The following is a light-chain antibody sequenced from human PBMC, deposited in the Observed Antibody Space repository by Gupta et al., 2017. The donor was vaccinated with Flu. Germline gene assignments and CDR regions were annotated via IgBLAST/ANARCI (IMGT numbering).Light chain of an antibody. Sequence: VLTQPPSPPGTPGQWVTISGSGSSANTGDNLVNWYQHLPGPAPKLLIYDDYHRPPGVPDRFSGSKSGTSASLAISGLQSEDETIYYCVAWDDSQNGRVFGGGTKLTVL. CDR2: DDY. V-gene: IGLV1-44*01. J-gene: IGLJ3*02. CDR1: SANTGDNL. CDR3: VAWDDSQNGRV.